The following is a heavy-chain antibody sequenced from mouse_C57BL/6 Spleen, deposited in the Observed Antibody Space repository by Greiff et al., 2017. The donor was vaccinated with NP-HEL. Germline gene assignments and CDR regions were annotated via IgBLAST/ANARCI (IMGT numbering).Heavy chain of an antibody. CDR3: ARGNWALYFDY. CDR1: GYTFTSYW. V-gene: IGHV1-64*01. CDR2: IHPNSGST. Sequence: VQLQQPGAELVKPGASVKLSCKASGYTFTSYWMHWVKQRPGQGLEWIGMIHPNSGSTNYNEKFKSKATLTVDKSSSTAYMQLSSLTSKDSAVYYCARGNWALYFDYWGQGTTLTVSS. J-gene: IGHJ2*01. D-gene: IGHD4-1*01.